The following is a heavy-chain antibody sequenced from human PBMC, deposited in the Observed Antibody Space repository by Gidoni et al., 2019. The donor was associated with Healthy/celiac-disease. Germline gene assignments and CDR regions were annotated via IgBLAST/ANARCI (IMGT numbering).Heavy chain of an antibody. CDR2: QSYDGSHK. J-gene: IGHJ4*02. D-gene: IGHD3-3*01. CDR1: GFTFRSHA. Sequence: QVQLVESGGGVVQPGRSLRLSCAASGFTFRSHAMHGVRQGPGKGLEWVAVQSYDGSHKYYADSVTGRFNISRDNSKNTLYLHMNSWRAEDTAAYYCASDDEAYDFWSGHYPLGIAFDYWGQGTLVTVSS. CDR3: ASDDEAYDFWSGHYPLGIAFDY. V-gene: IGHV3-30-3*01.